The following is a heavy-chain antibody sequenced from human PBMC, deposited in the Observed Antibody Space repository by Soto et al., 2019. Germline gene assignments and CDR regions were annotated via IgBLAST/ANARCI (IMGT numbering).Heavy chain of an antibody. D-gene: IGHD2-8*01. Sequence: QVQLVESGGGLVKPGGSLRLSCAASGFTFSDYYMSWIRQAPGKGLEWVSYISSSSSYTNYADSVKGRFTISRDNAKNSLYLQMNSLRAEDAAVYYCARDYVVGCVRGMDVGGQWTTVPVSS. V-gene: IGHV3-11*06. CDR1: GFTFSDYY. CDR2: ISSSSSYT. J-gene: IGHJ6*02. CDR3: ARDYVVGCVRGMDV.